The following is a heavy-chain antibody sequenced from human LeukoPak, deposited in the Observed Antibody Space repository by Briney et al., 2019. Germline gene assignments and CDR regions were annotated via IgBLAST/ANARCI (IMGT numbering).Heavy chain of an antibody. CDR3: AREERGSYSIREVYFDY. CDR2: LYSGGST. CDR1: GFTFSSYA. V-gene: IGHV3-53*01. Sequence: GGSLRLSCAASGFTFSSYAMSWVRQAPGKGLEWVSVLYSGGSTYYADSVKGRFTISRDNSKNTLYLQMNSLRAEDTAVYYCAREERGSYSIREVYFDYWGQGTLVTVSS. J-gene: IGHJ4*02. D-gene: IGHD1-26*01.